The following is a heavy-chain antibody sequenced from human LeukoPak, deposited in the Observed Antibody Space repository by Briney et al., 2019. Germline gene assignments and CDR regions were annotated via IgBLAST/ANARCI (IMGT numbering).Heavy chain of an antibody. J-gene: IGHJ4*02. CDR3: ARGVYSSGLYYFDY. D-gene: IGHD6-19*01. V-gene: IGHV1-18*01. Sequence: GASVKVSCKASGYTFTSYGISWVRQAPGKGLEGMGWISAYNGNTNYAQKLQGRATMTTDTSTSTAYMELRSLRSDDTAVYYCARGVYSSGLYYFDYWGQGTLVTVSS. CDR1: GYTFTSYG. CDR2: ISAYNGNT.